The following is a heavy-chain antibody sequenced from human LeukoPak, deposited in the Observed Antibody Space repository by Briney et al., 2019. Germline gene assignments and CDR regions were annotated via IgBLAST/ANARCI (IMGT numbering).Heavy chain of an antibody. Sequence: ASVKVSCKASGYTFTSYGISWVRQAPGQGPEWMGWINPHSGDTNYAQKFQGRVTMTRDTSINVAYMELSRLTSDDTAVYFCARVRGALGSDYGMDVWGQGATVTVSS. CDR2: INPHSGDT. CDR3: ARVRGALGSDYGMDV. CDR1: GYTFTSYG. J-gene: IGHJ6*02. V-gene: IGHV1-2*02. D-gene: IGHD7-27*01.